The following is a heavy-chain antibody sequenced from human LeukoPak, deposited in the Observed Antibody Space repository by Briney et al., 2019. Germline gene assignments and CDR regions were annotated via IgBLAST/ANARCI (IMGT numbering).Heavy chain of an antibody. CDR2: IHSGGST. Sequence: GGSLRLSCAASGFTVSSNYMSWVRQAPGKGLEWVSVIHSGGSTYYADSVKGRFTISRDNSKNTLYLQMNSLRAEDTAVYYCARAYGSSWPFDYWGQGTLVTVSS. J-gene: IGHJ4*02. CDR1: GFTVSSNY. D-gene: IGHD6-13*01. CDR3: ARAYGSSWPFDY. V-gene: IGHV3-53*01.